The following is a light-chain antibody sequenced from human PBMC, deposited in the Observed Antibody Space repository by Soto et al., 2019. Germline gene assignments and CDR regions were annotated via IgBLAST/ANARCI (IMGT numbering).Light chain of an antibody. J-gene: IGKJ2*01. CDR3: QKYENLPYN. CDR2: DIS. CDR1: QVITNY. Sequence: IQLTRCASSVSASVGDRVTITCQASQVITNYLNWYQQKPGKAPKLLIYDISTLEIGVPSRFSGSGSGTDFTFTISGLQPEDIATYFCQKYENLPYNFGQGTKVDIK. V-gene: IGKV1-33*01.